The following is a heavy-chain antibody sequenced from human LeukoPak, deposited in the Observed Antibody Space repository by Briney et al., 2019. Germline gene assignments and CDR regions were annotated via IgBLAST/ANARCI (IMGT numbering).Heavy chain of an antibody. Sequence: ASVKVSCKASGYTFTSYGISWVPQAPGQGLEWIGWISAYHGNTNYAQKLQGRVTMTTDTFTSTANMELRSLRSDDTGVYYCARDFSKGVITTRGFDYWGQGTLVTVSS. J-gene: IGHJ4*02. V-gene: IGHV1-18*01. CDR2: ISAYHGNT. D-gene: IGHD3-22*01. CDR1: GYTFTSYG. CDR3: ARDFSKGVITTRGFDY.